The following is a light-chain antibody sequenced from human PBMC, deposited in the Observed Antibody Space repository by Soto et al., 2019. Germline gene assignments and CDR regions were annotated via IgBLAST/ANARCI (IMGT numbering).Light chain of an antibody. CDR2: ANN. CDR1: RSNLGAGYD. J-gene: IGLJ7*01. V-gene: IGLV1-40*01. Sequence: QSVLTQPPSVSGAPGQGVTISCTGTRSNLGAGYDVHWYQQFPGAAPKLLLYANNKRPSGVLDRFSGSKSGTSASLAITGLQAEDEADYYCQSYDNSLRGVGVFGGGTQLTVL. CDR3: QSYDNSLRGVGV.